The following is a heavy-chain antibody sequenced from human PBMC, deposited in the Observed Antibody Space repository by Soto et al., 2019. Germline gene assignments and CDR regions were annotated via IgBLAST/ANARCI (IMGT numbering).Heavy chain of an antibody. J-gene: IGHJ3*01. Sequence: EVQLLESGGGLVQPGGSLRLSCVVSGFTFSNYAMTWVRQTPGKGLEWVSVVSGNGGGTDYAGSVKGRFTTSRDNSKNTLYLEMNSLRAEDTAISYCAKVGMPTVTTDVPDVWGQGAMVTVSS. CDR2: VSGNGGGT. V-gene: IGHV3-23*01. CDR3: AKVGMPTVTTDVPDV. D-gene: IGHD4-17*01. CDR1: GFTFSNYA.